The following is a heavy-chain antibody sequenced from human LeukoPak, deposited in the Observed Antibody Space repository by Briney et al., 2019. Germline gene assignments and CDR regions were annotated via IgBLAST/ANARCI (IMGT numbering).Heavy chain of an antibody. CDR3: ARLSGYSNNDAFDI. J-gene: IGHJ3*02. CDR2: ISSSGSTI. Sequence: PTGGSLRLSCAASGFTFSSYEMNWVHQAPGKGLEWVSYISSSGSTIYYADSVKGRFTISRDNAKNSLYLQMNSLRAEDTAVYYCARLSGYSNNDAFDIWGQGTMVTVSS. CDR1: GFTFSSYE. D-gene: IGHD3-22*01. V-gene: IGHV3-48*03.